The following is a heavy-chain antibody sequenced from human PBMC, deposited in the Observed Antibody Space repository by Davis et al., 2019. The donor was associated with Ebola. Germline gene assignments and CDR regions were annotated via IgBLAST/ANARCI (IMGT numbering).Heavy chain of an antibody. J-gene: IGHJ4*02. V-gene: IGHV4-30-4*02. D-gene: IGHD5-12*01. Sequence: MPSETLSLTCTVSGGSISSGDYYWSWIRPPPGKGLEWIGYIYYSGSTYYNPSLKSRVTISVDTSKNQFSLKLSSVTAADTAVYYCARANSGYDYALDYWGQGTLVTVSS. CDR2: IYYSGST. CDR3: ARANSGYDYALDY. CDR1: GGSISSGDYY.